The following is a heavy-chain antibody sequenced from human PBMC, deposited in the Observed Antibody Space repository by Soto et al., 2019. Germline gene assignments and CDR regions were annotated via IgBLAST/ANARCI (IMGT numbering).Heavy chain of an antibody. CDR1: GGSISSGDYY. CDR3: ARGGMGASSYYYYYGMDV. D-gene: IGHD1-1*01. Sequence: SETLSLTCTVSGGSISSGDYYWSWIRQPPGKGLEWIAYIYHTGSTNYNPSLKSRVTMSVDTSKNQFSLKLSSVTAADTAVYYCARGGMGASSYYYYYGMDVWGQGTTVTVSS. J-gene: IGHJ6*02. V-gene: IGHV4-61*08. CDR2: IYHTGST.